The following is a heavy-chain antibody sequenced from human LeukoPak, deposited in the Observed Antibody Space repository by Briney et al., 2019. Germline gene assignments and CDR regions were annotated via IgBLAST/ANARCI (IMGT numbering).Heavy chain of an antibody. J-gene: IGHJ4*02. V-gene: IGHV1-18*04. CDR1: GYTFTGYY. Sequence: ASVKVSCKASGYTFTGYYMHWVRQAPGQGLEWMGWISAYNGNTNYAQKLQGRVTMTTDTSTSTAYMELRSLRSDDTAVYYCARELLGYCSGGSCYLGAYYFDYWGQGTLVTVSS. CDR3: ARELLGYCSGGSCYLGAYYFDY. D-gene: IGHD2-15*01. CDR2: ISAYNGNT.